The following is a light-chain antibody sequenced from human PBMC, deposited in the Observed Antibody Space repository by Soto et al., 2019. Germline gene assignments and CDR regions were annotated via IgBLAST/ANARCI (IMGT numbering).Light chain of an antibody. Sequence: EIVLTQSPATLSLSPGERATLSCRASLSISTHLAWYQQKPGQAPRLLIYDASNRATGIPARFSGSGSGTDFTLTIGGLEPEDFAVYYCQERSNWPRGVTFGPGTKVHIK. CDR2: DAS. V-gene: IGKV3-11*01. J-gene: IGKJ3*01. CDR3: QERSNWPRGVT. CDR1: LSISTH.